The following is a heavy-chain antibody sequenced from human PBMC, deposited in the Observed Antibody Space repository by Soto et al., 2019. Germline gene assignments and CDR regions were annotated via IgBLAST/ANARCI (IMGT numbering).Heavy chain of an antibody. D-gene: IGHD1-26*01. CDR3: ARGRSPLYYGMDV. V-gene: IGHV4-34*01. J-gene: IGHJ6*02. CDR1: GGSFSGYY. CDR2: INHSGST. Sequence: NPSETLSLTCAVYGGSFSGYYWSWIRQPPGRGLEWIGEINHSGSTNYNPSLKSRVTISVDTSKNQFSLKLSSVTAADTAVYYCARGRSPLYYGMDVWGQGTTVT.